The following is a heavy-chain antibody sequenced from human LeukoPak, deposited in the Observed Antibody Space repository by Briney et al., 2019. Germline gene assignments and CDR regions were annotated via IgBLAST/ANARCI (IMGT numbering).Heavy chain of an antibody. D-gene: IGHD3-22*01. CDR1: GGSISSTSYY. CDR3: ARGTYYYDSSGYELFDY. V-gene: IGHV4-61*01. CDR2: IYYSGST. J-gene: IGHJ4*02. Sequence: SETLSLTCTVSGGSISSTSYYWSWIRQPPGKGLEWIGYIYYSGSTNYNPSLKSRVTISVDTSKNQFSLRLSSVTAADTAVYYCARGTYYYDSSGYELFDYWGQGTLVTVSS.